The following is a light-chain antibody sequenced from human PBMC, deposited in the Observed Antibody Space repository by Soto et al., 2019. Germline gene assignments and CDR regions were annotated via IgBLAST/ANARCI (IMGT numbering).Light chain of an antibody. CDR3: QQYGSSPHLT. V-gene: IGKV3-20*01. CDR1: QSVSSSY. Sequence: EIVLTQSPGTLSLSPGERATLSCRASQSVSSSYLAWYQQKPGQAPRLLIYGASSRATGMPNMFSGSGSGTDFTLTISRLQPEDFAVYYCQQYGSSPHLTFGPGTKVDIK. CDR2: GAS. J-gene: IGKJ3*01.